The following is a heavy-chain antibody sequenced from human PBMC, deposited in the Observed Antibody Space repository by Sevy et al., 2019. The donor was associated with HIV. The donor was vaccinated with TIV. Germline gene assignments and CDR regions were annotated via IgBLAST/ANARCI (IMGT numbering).Heavy chain of an antibody. Sequence: LETLSLTCGVSGASVRSGNYYWSWIRQAPGKGLEWIGYIHYRGSTNYTPSLKSRVTISVDTSKNQFSLRLISVTDADTAVYYCARVSTMVEEVTYFFDYWGQGTLVTVSS. CDR3: ARVSTMVEEVTYFFDY. D-gene: IGHD3-10*01. CDR1: GASVRSGNYY. CDR2: IHYRGST. J-gene: IGHJ4*02. V-gene: IGHV4-61*01.